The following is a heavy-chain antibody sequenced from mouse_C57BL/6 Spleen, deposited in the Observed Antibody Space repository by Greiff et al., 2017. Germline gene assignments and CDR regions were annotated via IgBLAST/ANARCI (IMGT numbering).Heavy chain of an antibody. V-gene: IGHV1-82*01. Sequence: VNVVESGPELVKPGASVKISCKASGYAFSSSWMNWVKQRPGKGLEWIGRIYPGDGDTNYNGKFKGKATLTADKSSSTAYMQLSSLTSEDSAVYFCAREGDSSGHDYWGKGTTLTVSS. CDR2: IYPGDGDT. CDR3: AREGDSSGHDY. J-gene: IGHJ2*01. CDR1: GYAFSSSW. D-gene: IGHD3-2*02.